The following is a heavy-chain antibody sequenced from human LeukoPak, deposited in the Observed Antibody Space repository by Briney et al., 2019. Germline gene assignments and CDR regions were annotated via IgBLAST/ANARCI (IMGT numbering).Heavy chain of an antibody. J-gene: IGHJ6*03. CDR3: ARDVSDYDDYYYYYMDV. V-gene: IGHV4-39*07. CDR2: IYYSGTT. CDR1: GASISGSSYY. Sequence: SETLSLTCTVSGASISGSSYYWGWIRQPPGKGLEWIACIYYSGTTYYNPSLESRVTISVDTSKNQFSLKLSSVTAADTAVYYCARDVSDYDDYYYYYMDVWGKGTTVTVSS. D-gene: IGHD4-17*01.